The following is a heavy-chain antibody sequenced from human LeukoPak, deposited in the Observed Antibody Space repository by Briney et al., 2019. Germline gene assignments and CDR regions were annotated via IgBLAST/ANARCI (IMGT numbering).Heavy chain of an antibody. V-gene: IGHV1-46*01. D-gene: IGHD6-19*01. CDR3: ARERAVLDAFDI. J-gene: IGHJ3*02. CDR2: INPSGGST. CDR1: GYTFTSYY. Sequence: GALVKVSFKASGYTFTSYYMHWVRHAPRQGLEWMGIINPSGGSTSYAQKFQGRVTMTRDTSTSTVYMELSSLRSEDTAVYYCARERAVLDAFDIWGQGTMVTVSS.